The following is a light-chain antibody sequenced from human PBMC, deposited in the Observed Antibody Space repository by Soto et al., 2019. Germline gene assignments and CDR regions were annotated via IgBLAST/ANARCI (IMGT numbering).Light chain of an antibody. CDR2: DAS. CDR3: HQRINWPLT. J-gene: IGKJ4*01. CDR1: QSVSSY. V-gene: IGKV3-11*01. Sequence: EIVLTQSPATLSLSPGERATLSCRASQSVSSYLAWYQQKPAQAPRLLIYDASKRATGIPARFSGSGSGTDITLTISSLEPEDFAVYYCHQRINWPLTFGGGTKVEIK.